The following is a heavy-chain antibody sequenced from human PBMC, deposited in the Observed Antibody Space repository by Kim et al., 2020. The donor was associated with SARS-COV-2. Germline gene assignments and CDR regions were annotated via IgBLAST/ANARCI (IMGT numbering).Heavy chain of an antibody. V-gene: IGHV4-34*01. J-gene: IGHJ4*02. Sequence: SETLSLTCAVYGGSFSGYYWSWIRQPPGKGLEWIGEINHSGSTNYNPSLKSRVTISVDTYKNQFSLKLSSVTAADTAVYYCARLSITMVRGVITPFDYWGQGTLVTVSS. CDR3: ARLSITMVRGVITPFDY. CDR2: INHSGST. D-gene: IGHD3-10*01. CDR1: GGSFSGYY.